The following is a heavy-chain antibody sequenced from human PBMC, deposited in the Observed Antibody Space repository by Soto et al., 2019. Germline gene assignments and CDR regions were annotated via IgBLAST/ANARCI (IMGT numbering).Heavy chain of an antibody. D-gene: IGHD4-17*01. CDR3: AHGKYGDCTFDY. Sequence: QITLKESGPTLVKPTQTLTLTCTFSGFSLSTSGVGVGWIRQPPGKALEWLALIYWDDDKRYSPSLKSRLTITKDHSKNHVVLTMTNMDPVNTATYYCAHGKYGDCTFDYWGQGTLVTVSS. V-gene: IGHV2-5*02. J-gene: IGHJ4*02. CDR1: GFSLSTSGVG. CDR2: IYWDDDK.